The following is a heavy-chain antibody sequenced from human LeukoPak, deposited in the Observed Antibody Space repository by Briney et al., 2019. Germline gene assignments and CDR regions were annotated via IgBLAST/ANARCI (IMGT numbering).Heavy chain of an antibody. CDR3: AAHYDFADAFDI. CDR2: IYSGGTT. Sequence: PGGSLRLPCAASGFTVSTHYMGWVRQAPGKGLEWVSTIYSGGTTYYADSVKGRFIISRDNSKNTLYLQMNSLRAEDTAVYYCAAHYDFADAFDIWGQGTMVTVSS. V-gene: IGHV3-66*01. D-gene: IGHD3-3*01. J-gene: IGHJ3*02. CDR1: GFTVSTHY.